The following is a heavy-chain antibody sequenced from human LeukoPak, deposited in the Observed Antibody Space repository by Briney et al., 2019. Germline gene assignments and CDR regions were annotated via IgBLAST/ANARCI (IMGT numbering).Heavy chain of an antibody. V-gene: IGHV4-59*01. CDR1: GGSISSYY. CDR2: IYYGGST. J-gene: IGHJ5*02. Sequence: SETLSLTCTVSGGSISSYYWSWIRQPPGKGLEWIGYIYYGGSTNYNPSLKSRVTISVDTSKNQFSLKLSSVTAADTAVYYCARVGGWTGWFDPWGQGTLVTVSS. CDR3: ARVGGWTGWFDP. D-gene: IGHD6-19*01.